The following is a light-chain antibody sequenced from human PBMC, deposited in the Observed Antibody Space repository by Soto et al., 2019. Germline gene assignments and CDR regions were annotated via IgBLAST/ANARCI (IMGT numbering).Light chain of an antibody. V-gene: IGKV3-11*01. CDR1: QSLSGY. CDR3: QQRSSWPIT. CDR2: DAS. Sequence: EIVLTQSPATLSLSPGERATLSSRASQSLSGYLAWYQQKPGQAPRLLIYDASNRATGIPARFSGSGSGTDFTVTISRLEPEDFAVYYCQQRSSWPITFGQGTRLEIK. J-gene: IGKJ5*01.